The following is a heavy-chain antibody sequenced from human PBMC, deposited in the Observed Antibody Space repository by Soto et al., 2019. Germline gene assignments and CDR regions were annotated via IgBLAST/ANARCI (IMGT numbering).Heavy chain of an antibody. D-gene: IGHD1-26*01. CDR3: AKGGQLLTEGDGY. CDR1: GFTFDDYA. V-gene: IGHV3-9*01. J-gene: IGHJ4*02. Sequence: EVQLVESGGGLVQPGRSLRLSCAASGFTFDDYAMHWVRQAPGKGLEWVSGISWNSGSIGYADSVKGRFTTSRDNAKNSLYLRMNSLGAEDTALYYCAKGGQLLTEGDGYWGQGTLVTVSS. CDR2: ISWNSGSI.